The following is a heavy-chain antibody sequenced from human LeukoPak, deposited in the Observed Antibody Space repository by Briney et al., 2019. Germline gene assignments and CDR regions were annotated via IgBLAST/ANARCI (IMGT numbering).Heavy chain of an antibody. CDR1: GDRLPKNFLP. V-gene: IGHV6-1*01. Sequence: SLTLPLTYALSGDRLPKNFLPETWLTHSPARGLEWLGRTYYRSTWYNEYALSVKSRVSINADTSKNQFSLQLNSVTPEDTAVYYCARDLGSYDYWGQGTLVTVSS. CDR2: TYYRSTWYN. CDR3: ARDLGSYDY. D-gene: IGHD3-10*01. J-gene: IGHJ4*02.